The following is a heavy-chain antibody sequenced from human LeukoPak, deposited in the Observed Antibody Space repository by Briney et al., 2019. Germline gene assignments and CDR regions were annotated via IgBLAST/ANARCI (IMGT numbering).Heavy chain of an antibody. CDR3: ASLPVVVVAATLKYYYMDV. CDR1: GFTFSSHG. D-gene: IGHD2-15*01. CDR2: ISYDGSNK. V-gene: IGHV3-30*03. J-gene: IGHJ6*03. Sequence: PGGSLRLSCAASGFTFSSHGMHWVRQAPGKGLEWVAVISYDGSNKYYADSVKGRFTISRDNSKNTLYLQMNSLRPEDTAVYYCASLPVVVVAATLKYYYMDVWGKGTTVTVSS.